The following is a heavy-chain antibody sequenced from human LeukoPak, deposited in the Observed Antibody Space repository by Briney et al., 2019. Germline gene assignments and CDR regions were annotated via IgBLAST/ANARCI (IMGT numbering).Heavy chain of an antibody. CDR3: ARGRRIYPPSHDAFDI. V-gene: IGHV1-2*06. CDR1: GYTFTGYY. D-gene: IGHD2-15*01. CDR2: INPNSGGT. J-gene: IGHJ3*02. Sequence: ASVKVSCKASGYTFTGYYMHWVRQAPGQGLEWMGRINPNSGGTNYAQKFLGRVTMTRDTSISTAYMELSRLRSDDTAVYYCARGRRIYPPSHDAFDIWGQGTMVTVSS.